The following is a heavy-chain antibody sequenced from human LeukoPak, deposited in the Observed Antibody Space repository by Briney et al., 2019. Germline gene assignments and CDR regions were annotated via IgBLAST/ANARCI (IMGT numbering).Heavy chain of an antibody. V-gene: IGHV3-15*01. D-gene: IGHD2-15*01. CDR1: GFTFSNAW. CDR3: TLATGYCSGGSCYQSPQTN. CDR2: IKSKTDGGTT. Sequence: PGGSLRLSCAASGFTFSNAWMSWVRQAPGKGLEWVGRIKSKTDGGTTDYAAPVKGRFTISRDDSKNTLYLQMNSLKTEDTAVYYCTLATGYCSGGSCYQSPQTNWGQGTLVTVSS. J-gene: IGHJ4*02.